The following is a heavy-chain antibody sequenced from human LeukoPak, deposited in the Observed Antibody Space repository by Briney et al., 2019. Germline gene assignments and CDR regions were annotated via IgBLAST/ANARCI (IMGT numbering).Heavy chain of an antibody. CDR1: GFTFSSSA. CDR2: IRGGGSTK. Sequence: GGSLRLSCAASGFTFSSSAMSWVRQAPGKGLEWVTVIRGGGSTKYYADSVKGRFTISRDNSKNTLYLQMNSLRAEDTAVHYCAKGRTYSSSWYECFDPGGQGTLVSVSS. D-gene: IGHD6-13*01. CDR3: AKGRTYSSSWYECFDP. V-gene: IGHV3-23*01. J-gene: IGHJ5*02.